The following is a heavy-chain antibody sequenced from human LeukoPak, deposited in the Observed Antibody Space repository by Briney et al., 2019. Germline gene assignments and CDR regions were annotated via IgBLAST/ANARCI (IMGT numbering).Heavy chain of an antibody. J-gene: IGHJ6*02. Sequence: SVKVSCKASGGTFSSYAISWVRQAPGQGLEWMGGIIPIFGTANYAQKFQGRVTITADESTSTAYMELSSLRSEDTAVYYCARDGSGIIMVRGVYYYGMDVWGQGTTVTVSS. CDR1: GGTFSSYA. V-gene: IGHV1-69*13. D-gene: IGHD3-10*01. CDR2: IIPIFGTA. CDR3: ARDGSGIIMVRGVYYYGMDV.